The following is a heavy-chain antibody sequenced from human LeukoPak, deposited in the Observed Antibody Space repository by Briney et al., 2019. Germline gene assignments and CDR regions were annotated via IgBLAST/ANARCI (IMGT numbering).Heavy chain of an antibody. Sequence: PGGSLRLSYAASGFTFSSYAMHWVRQAPGKGLEWVAVISYDGSNKYYADSVKGRFTISRDNSKNTLYLQMNSLRAEDTAVYYCARGDTGHFDYWGQGTLVTVSS. CDR1: GFTFSSYA. CDR2: ISYDGSNK. CDR3: ARGDTGHFDY. V-gene: IGHV3-30*04. D-gene: IGHD1-14*01. J-gene: IGHJ4*02.